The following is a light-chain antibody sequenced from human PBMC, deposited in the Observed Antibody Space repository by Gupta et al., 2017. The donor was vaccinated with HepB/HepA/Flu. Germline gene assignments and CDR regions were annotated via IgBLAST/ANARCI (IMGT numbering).Light chain of an antibody. V-gene: IGKV2-28*01. Sequence: DTVMTQSPLSLPVTPGEPASISCRSSQSLLHSNGYNYLDWYLQKPGQSPQLLIYLGSNRASGVPDRFRGSGAGTDFTLKISRVEAADVGVYYCMQAVQIPWTFGQGTKVEIK. CDR3: MQAVQIPWT. CDR2: LGS. CDR1: QSLLHSNGYNY. J-gene: IGKJ1*01.